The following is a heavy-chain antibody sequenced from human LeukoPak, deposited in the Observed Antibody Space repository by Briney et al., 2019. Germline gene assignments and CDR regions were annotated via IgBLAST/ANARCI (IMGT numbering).Heavy chain of an antibody. CDR1: GYSFTSYW. CDR3: ATNTMFRGIHAFDI. Sequence: GESLKISCKGSGYSFTSYWIGWVRQMPGKGLEWMGIIYPGDSDTRYSPSFQGQVTISADKSISTAYLQWSSLRASDSAMYYCATNTMFRGIHAFDIWGQGTMVTVSS. CDR2: IYPGDSDT. J-gene: IGHJ3*02. V-gene: IGHV5-51*01. D-gene: IGHD3-10*01.